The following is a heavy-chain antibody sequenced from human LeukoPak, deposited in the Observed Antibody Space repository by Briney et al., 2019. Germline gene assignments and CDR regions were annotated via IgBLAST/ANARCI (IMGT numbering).Heavy chain of an antibody. CDR2: IYTSGST. D-gene: IGHD3-22*01. V-gene: IGHV4-4*07. CDR1: GGSISSYY. CDR3: ARTATEYYYDSSGYYPWFFDY. J-gene: IGHJ4*02. Sequence: PSETLSLTCTLSGGSISSYYWSWVRQPAGKGREGIGRIYTSGSTNYNPSLKSRVTMSVDTSKNQFSLKLSSVTAADTAVYYCARTATEYYYDSSGYYPWFFDYWGQGTLVTVSS.